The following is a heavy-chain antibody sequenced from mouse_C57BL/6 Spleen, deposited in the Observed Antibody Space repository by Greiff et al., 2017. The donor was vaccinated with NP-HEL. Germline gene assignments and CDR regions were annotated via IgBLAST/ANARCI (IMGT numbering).Heavy chain of an antibody. D-gene: IGHD3-2*02. V-gene: IGHV1-50*01. J-gene: IGHJ2*01. CDR1: GYTFTSYW. CDR3: ARWTAQATYFDY. Sequence: QVQLQQPGAELVKPGASVKLSCKASGYTFTSYWMQWVKQRPGQGLEWIGEIDPSDSYTNYNQKFKGKATLTVDTSSSTAYMQLSSLTSEDSAVYYCARWTAQATYFDYWGQGTTLTVSS. CDR2: IDPSDSYT.